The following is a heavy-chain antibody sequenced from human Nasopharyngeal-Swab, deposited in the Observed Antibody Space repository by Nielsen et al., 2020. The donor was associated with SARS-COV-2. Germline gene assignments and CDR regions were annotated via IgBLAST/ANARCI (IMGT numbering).Heavy chain of an antibody. J-gene: IGHJ6*03. D-gene: IGHD2-8*02. V-gene: IGHV3-33*01. CDR3: ARDLGVYAILHYMDA. CDR2: IWYDGSNK. Sequence: GESLKISCAASGFTFSSYGMHWVRQAPGKGLEWVAVIWYDGSNKYYADSVKGRFTISRDNSKNTLYLQMNSLRAEDTAVYYCARDLGVYAILHYMDAWGKGTTVTVSS. CDR1: GFTFSSYG.